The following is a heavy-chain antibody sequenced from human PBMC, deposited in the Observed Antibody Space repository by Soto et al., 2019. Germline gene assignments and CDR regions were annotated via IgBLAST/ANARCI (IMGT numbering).Heavy chain of an antibody. V-gene: IGHV1-3*01. J-gene: IGHJ4*02. Sequence: ASVQVSCKASGYTFTNYAMHWVRQAPGQRLEWMGWINAGNGNTKYSQKFQGRVTITRDTSASTAYMELSSLRSEDTAVYYCARVSGYYLPDYWGQGTLVTVSS. CDR1: GYTFTNYA. CDR3: ARVSGYYLPDY. CDR2: INAGNGNT. D-gene: IGHD5-12*01.